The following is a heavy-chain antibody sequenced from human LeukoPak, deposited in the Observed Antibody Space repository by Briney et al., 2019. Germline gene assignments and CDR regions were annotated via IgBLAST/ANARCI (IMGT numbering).Heavy chain of an antibody. D-gene: IGHD2-2*01. J-gene: IGHJ4*02. CDR3: ARDGTSGDY. V-gene: IGHV4-39*07. CDR2: IYYSGST. CDR1: GGSISSSSYY. Sequence: SETLSLTCTVSGGSISSSSYYWGWIRQPPGKGLEWIGSIYYSGSTYYNPSLKSRVTISVDTSKNQFSLELSSVTAADTAVYYCARDGTSGDYWGQGTLVTVSS.